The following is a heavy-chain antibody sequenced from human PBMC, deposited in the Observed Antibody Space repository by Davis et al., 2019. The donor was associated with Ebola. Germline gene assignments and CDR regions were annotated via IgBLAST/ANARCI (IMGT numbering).Heavy chain of an antibody. CDR1: GYTLSSYG. Sequence: SVKVSCKASGYTLSSYGISWVRQAPGQGLEWMGRIIPILGIANYAQKFQGRVTITADKSTSTAYMELSSLRSEDTAVYYCARGADDFWSGGTYRYYDLDVWGLGTMVTVSS. J-gene: IGHJ6*02. V-gene: IGHV1-69*04. CDR3: ARGADDFWSGGTYRYYDLDV. D-gene: IGHD3-3*01. CDR2: IIPILGIA.